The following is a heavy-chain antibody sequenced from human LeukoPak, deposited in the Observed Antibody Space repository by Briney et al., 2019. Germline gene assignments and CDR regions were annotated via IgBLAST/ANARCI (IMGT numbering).Heavy chain of an antibody. J-gene: IGHJ1*01. CDR1: GGTFSSYA. D-gene: IGHD3-22*01. Sequence: ASVKVSCKASGGTFSSYAISWVRQAPGQRLEWMGWINAGNGNTKYSQKFQGRVTITRDTSASTAYMELSSLRSEDTAVYYCARGDSSGYLEYFQHWGQGTLVTVSS. CDR3: ARGDSSGYLEYFQH. CDR2: INAGNGNT. V-gene: IGHV1-3*01.